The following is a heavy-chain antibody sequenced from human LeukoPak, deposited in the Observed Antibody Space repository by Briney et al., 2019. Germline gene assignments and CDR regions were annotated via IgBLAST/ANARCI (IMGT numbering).Heavy chain of an antibody. CDR3: ARANRYDLHFDY. D-gene: IGHD5-12*01. CDR2: IYYSGSS. Sequence: SETLSLTCTVSGGYISSYYWSWIRQPPGKGLEWIGYIYYSGSSNYNPPLKSRVTISVDTSKNQISLKLSSVTAADTAVYYCARANRYDLHFDYWGQGTLVTVSS. J-gene: IGHJ4*02. CDR1: GGYISSYY. V-gene: IGHV4-59*01.